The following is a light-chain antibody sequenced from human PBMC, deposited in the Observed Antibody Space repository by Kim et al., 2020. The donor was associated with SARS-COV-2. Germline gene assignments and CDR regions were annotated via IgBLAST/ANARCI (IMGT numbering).Light chain of an antibody. CDR2: DVS. CDR1: SSDVGGYNY. Sequence: QSALTQPASVSGSPGQSITISCTGTSSDVGGYNYVSWYQQHPGKAPKLMIYDVSKRPLGVSNRFSGSKSGNTASLTISGLQAEDEADYYCSSYTSSSTLVFGGGTKL. CDR3: SSYTSSSTLV. V-gene: IGLV2-14*01. J-gene: IGLJ2*01.